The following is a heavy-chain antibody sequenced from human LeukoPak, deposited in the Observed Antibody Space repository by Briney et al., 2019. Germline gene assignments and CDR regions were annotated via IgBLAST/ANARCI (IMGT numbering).Heavy chain of an antibody. CDR2: INPNSGGT. CDR1: GYTFTSYY. D-gene: IGHD6-19*01. CDR3: ARGFTGYSSGWTFDY. Sequence: ASVKVSCKASGYTFTSYYMHWVRQAPGQGLEWMGRINPNSGGTNYAQKFQGRVTMTRDTSISTAYMELSRLRSDDTAVYYCARGFTGYSSGWTFDYWGQGTLVTVSS. V-gene: IGHV1-2*06. J-gene: IGHJ4*02.